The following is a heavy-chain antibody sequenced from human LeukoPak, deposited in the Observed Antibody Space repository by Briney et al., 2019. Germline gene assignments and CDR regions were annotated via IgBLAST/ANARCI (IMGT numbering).Heavy chain of an antibody. CDR3: ATECKNSSYDAFDI. CDR1: GFTLSLYE. J-gene: IGHJ3*02. V-gene: IGHV3-48*03. CDR2: ISGGGDTI. D-gene: IGHD5-12*01. Sequence: SGASQRLSCAASGFTLSLYEMNWVRQAPGKGLEWVYHISGGGDTILYADSVKGRFPISRVHAKHSLFLHMHRLRGGDQAFFYCATECKNSSYDAFDIWGQGTMVIVSS.